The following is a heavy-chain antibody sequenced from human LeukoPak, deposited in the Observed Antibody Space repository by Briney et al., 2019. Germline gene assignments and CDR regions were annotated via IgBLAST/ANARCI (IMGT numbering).Heavy chain of an antibody. CDR1: GFTFSSYW. V-gene: IGHV3-7*01. Sequence: PGGSLRLSCAASGFTFSSYWVSWVRQAPGKGLEWVANIKQDGSEKYYVDSVKGRFTISRDNAKNSLYLQMNSLRAEDTAVYYCARPIAVAGNFDYWGQGTLVTVSS. CDR3: ARPIAVAGNFDY. D-gene: IGHD6-19*01. CDR2: IKQDGSEK. J-gene: IGHJ4*02.